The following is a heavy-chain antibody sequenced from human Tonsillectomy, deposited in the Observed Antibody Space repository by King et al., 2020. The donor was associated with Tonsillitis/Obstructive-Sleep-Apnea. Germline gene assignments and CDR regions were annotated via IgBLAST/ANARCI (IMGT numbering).Heavy chain of an antibody. V-gene: IGHV4-39*01. CDR2: IYYSENT. J-gene: IGHJ6*03. Sequence: QLQESGPGLVKPSETLSLTCTVSGGSISSSSYYWGWIRQPPGKGLDWIGTIYYSENTYYNPSLKSRVTISVDTSQNQFSVKLTSVTAADTAVYYCALHGSDIVLVPAAIEWVGYSYYNMDVWGKGTTVTVSS. CDR1: GGSISSSSYY. D-gene: IGHD2-2*01. CDR3: ALHGSDIVLVPAAIEWVGYSYYNMDV.